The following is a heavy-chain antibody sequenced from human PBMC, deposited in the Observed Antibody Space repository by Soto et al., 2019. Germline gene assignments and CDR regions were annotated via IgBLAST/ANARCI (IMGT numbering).Heavy chain of an antibody. Sequence: GESLKISCKGSGYSFTSYWIGWVRQMPGKGLEWMGIIYPGDSDTRYSPSFHGQATISAAKSISTAYLQWSSLKASDTAMYYCARRGWNRDTSIDYWGQGTLVTVSS. D-gene: IGHD1-1*01. J-gene: IGHJ4*02. V-gene: IGHV5-51*01. CDR3: ARRGWNRDTSIDY. CDR1: GYSFTSYW. CDR2: IYPGDSDT.